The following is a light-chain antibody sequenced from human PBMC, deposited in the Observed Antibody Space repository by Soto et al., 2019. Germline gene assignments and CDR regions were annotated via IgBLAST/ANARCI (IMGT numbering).Light chain of an antibody. CDR3: QQYGSSGT. J-gene: IGKJ1*01. CDR1: QRVSNNY. CDR2: GAS. V-gene: IGKV3-20*01. Sequence: EIVLTQSPGTLSLSPGERATLSCRASQRVSNNYLAWYQQKPGQAPRLLIYGASNRATGIPDRFSGSGSGTDFTLTISRLEPEDFAVYYCQQYGSSGTFGQGTRW.